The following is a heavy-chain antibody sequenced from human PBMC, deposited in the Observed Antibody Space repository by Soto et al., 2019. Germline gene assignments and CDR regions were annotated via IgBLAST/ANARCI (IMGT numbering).Heavy chain of an antibody. D-gene: IGHD3-3*01. CDR3: AKDRNPYYDFWSGYYRFLDYMDV. CDR2: ISGSGGST. J-gene: IGHJ6*03. Sequence: GGSLRLSCAASGFTFSSYAMSWVRQAPGKGLEWVSAISGSGGSTYYADSVKGRFTISRDNSKNTLYLQMNSLRAEDTAVYYCAKDRNPYYDFWSGYYRFLDYMDVWGKGTTVTVSS. CDR1: GFTFSSYA. V-gene: IGHV3-23*01.